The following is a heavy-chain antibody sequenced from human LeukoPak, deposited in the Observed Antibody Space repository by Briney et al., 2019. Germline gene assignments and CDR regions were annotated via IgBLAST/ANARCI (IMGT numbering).Heavy chain of an antibody. V-gene: IGHV5-51*01. D-gene: IGHD3-9*01. CDR1: GYSFTSYW. CDR3: ARRFYDILTGYYYFDY. J-gene: IGHJ4*02. Sequence: GESLKISCKGSGYSFTSYWIGWVRQMPGKGLEWMGIIHPGDSDTRYSPSFQGQVTISADKSISTAYLQWSSLTASDTAMYYCARRFYDILTGYYYFDYWGQGTLVTVSS. CDR2: IHPGDSDT.